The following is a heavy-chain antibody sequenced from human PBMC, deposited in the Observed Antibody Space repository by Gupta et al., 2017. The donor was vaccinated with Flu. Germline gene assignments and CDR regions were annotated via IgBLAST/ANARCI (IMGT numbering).Heavy chain of an antibody. J-gene: IGHJ4*02. Sequence: GFTFSSFSMSGVRQAPGKGLEWVSAITETGDTTYDAGSVKGRFTISRDNSQSTLFLQMNSLRAEDTAIYYGTKHWIRTHDYWGQGTLVTVSS. CDR3: TKHWIRTHDY. V-gene: IGHV3-23*01. CDR2: ITETGDTT. CDR1: GFTFSSFS. D-gene: IGHD1-1*01.